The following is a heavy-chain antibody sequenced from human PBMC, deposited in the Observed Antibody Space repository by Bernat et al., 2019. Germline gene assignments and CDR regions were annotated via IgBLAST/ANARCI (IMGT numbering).Heavy chain of an antibody. D-gene: IGHD5-24*01. V-gene: IGHV3-30-3*01. CDR1: GFTFSSYA. CDR3: ARVQGSKRWLQFDY. CDR2: ISYDGSNK. Sequence: VQLVESGGGLVQPGGSLRLSCAASGFTFSSYAMSWVRQAPGKGLEWVAVISYDGSNKYYADSVKGRFTISRDNSKNTLYLQMNSLRAEDTAVYYCARVQGSKRWLQFDYWGQGTLVTVSS. J-gene: IGHJ4*02.